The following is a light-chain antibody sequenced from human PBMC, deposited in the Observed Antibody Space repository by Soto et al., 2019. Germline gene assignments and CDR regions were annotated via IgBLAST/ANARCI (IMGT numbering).Light chain of an antibody. V-gene: IGLV2-8*01. CDR1: SSDVGGYNY. CDR2: EVN. Sequence: QSVLTQPPSASGSPGQSVAISCTGTSSDVGGYNYVSWYQQHPGKAPKLMIYEVNKRPSGVPDRFSGSKSGTSASLAITGLQAEDEADYYCQSYDSSLSGYVFGTGTKVTVL. CDR3: QSYDSSLSGYV. J-gene: IGLJ1*01.